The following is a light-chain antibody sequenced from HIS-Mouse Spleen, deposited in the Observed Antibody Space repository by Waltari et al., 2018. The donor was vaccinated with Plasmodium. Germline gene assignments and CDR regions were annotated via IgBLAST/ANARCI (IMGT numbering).Light chain of an antibody. Sequence: QSALTQPRSVSGSPGQSVTISCTGTSSDVGGYNYVPWYQQHPGKAPKLMIYDVSKRPSGVPDRVAGSKSGNTASLTISGLQAGDEADYYCCSYAGSYTFIFGTGTKVTVL. CDR3: CSYAGSYTFI. J-gene: IGLJ1*01. V-gene: IGLV2-11*01. CDR1: SSDVGGYNY. CDR2: DVS.